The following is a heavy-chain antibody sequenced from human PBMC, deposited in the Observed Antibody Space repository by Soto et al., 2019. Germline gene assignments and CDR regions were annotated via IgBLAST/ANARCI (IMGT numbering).Heavy chain of an antibody. Sequence: QVQVVQSGDEVKKPGASVKVSCKASGYTFTNYGFSWVRQAPGQGLEWMGWISGYNGNTKYAEKYQGRVTMTTYTSTSTAHMELRGLRSDDTAVYYCAREGLAPYYYYGMDVWGQGTAVTVSS. V-gene: IGHV1-18*01. CDR2: ISGYNGNT. J-gene: IGHJ6*02. CDR3: AREGLAPYYYYGMDV. CDR1: GYTFTNYG.